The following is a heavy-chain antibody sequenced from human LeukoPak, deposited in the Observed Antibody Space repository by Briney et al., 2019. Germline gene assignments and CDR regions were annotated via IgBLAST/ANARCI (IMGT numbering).Heavy chain of an antibody. CDR3: ARSPVFLPYYFDY. J-gene: IGHJ4*02. CDR1: GYTFTSYG. Sequence: GASVKVSCKASGYTFTSYGISWVRQAPGQGLEWMGGIIPIFGTANYAQKFQGRVTITADESTSTAYMELSSLRSEDTAVYYCARSPVFLPYYFDYWGQGTLVTVSS. CDR2: IIPIFGTA. D-gene: IGHD2-21*01. V-gene: IGHV1-69*13.